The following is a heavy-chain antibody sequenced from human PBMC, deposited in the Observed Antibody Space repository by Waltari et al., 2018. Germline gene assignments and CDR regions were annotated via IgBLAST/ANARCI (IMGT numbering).Heavy chain of an antibody. Sequence: QVHLQESGPGLVKPSETLSLTCTVSGYSISSGYFWGWIRQAPGKGLEWIASIYHSGSAYYNPSLKSRLTISVDTSKNQFSLKLSSVTAADTAVYYCARLDYAEYWGQGTLVTVSS. CDR1: GYSISSGYF. CDR2: IYHSGSA. J-gene: IGHJ4*02. D-gene: IGHD4-17*01. CDR3: ARLDYAEY. V-gene: IGHV4-38-2*02.